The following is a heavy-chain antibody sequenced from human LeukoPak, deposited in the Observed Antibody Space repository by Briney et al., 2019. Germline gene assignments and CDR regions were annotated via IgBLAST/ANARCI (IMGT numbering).Heavy chain of an antibody. D-gene: IGHD4-11*01. J-gene: IGHJ4*02. CDR3: AKMTPVTLFQLLLLDS. CDR2: ISPSGSA. V-gene: IGHV4-4*02. Sequence: SETLSLTCAVSGASISSRNWWTWVRQTPGKGLEWIGEISPSGSANYNPSLESRVTVSVDKSKNQFSLKLSSVTAADTAVYYCAKMTPVTLFQLLLLDSWGPGTLVTISS. CDR1: GASISSRNW.